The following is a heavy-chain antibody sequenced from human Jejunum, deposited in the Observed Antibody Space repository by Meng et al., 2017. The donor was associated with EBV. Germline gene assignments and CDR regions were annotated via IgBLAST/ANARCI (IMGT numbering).Heavy chain of an antibody. CDR3: ARDRSNSDY. CDR2: ISVYRGNT. V-gene: IGHV1-18*01. J-gene: IGHJ4*02. Sequence: QVQLVQVGAEVKKPGASVKVSCKASGYDFINSGISWVRQAPGQGLEWMGWISVYRGNTNYAQRFQDRVTLTTNTSTSTVYMELRNLTSDDTAVYYCARDRSNSDYWGQGTLVTVSS. CDR1: GYDFINSG. D-gene: IGHD5-24*01.